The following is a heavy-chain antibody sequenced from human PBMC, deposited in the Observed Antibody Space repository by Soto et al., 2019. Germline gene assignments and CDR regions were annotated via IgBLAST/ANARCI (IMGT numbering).Heavy chain of an antibody. Sequence: GGSLRLSCAASGFTFSSYSMNWVRQAPGKGLEWVSYISSSSSTIYYADSVKGRFTISRDNAKNSLYLQMNSLRDEDTAVYYCARVQHDSSGYYYIQETKSAGMDVWGQGTTVTVSS. J-gene: IGHJ6*02. CDR2: ISSSSSTI. CDR1: GFTFSSYS. D-gene: IGHD3-22*01. V-gene: IGHV3-48*02. CDR3: ARVQHDSSGYYYIQETKSAGMDV.